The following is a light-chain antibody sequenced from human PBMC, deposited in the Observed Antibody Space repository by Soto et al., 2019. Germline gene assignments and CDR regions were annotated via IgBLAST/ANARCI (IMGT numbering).Light chain of an antibody. V-gene: IGKV1-5*01. CDR1: QTIMTY. CDR2: DAS. CDR3: QQYSTYSWT. J-gene: IGKJ1*01. Sequence: DIQITHSPSSLSASVGDEVTITFLASQTIMTYLNWYQVKPGKAPKLLMHDASSLESVVPSRFSGSASGTEFTLTISSLQPDDFATYFCQQYSTYSWTFGQGTKV.